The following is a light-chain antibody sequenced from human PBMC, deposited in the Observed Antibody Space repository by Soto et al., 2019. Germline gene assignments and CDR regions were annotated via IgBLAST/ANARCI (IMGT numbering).Light chain of an antibody. CDR2: DIS. Sequence: VITEITGTQAGRVGEEGRFWFRASQTVSRNLAWYQQRPGQAPRLLIYDISNRAAGVPARFSGSGSETEFTFTIGILQSEDFAVYFCQPYNNWPSFGDGTRLEIK. CDR3: QPYNNWPS. V-gene: IGKV3-15*01. CDR1: QTVSRN. J-gene: IGKJ5*01.